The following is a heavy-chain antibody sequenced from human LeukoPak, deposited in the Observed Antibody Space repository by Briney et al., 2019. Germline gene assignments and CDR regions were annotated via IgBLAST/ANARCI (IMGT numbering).Heavy chain of an antibody. Sequence: PGGSLRLSCIASGLVFSNYGMSWVRQAPGKGLEWVSAISGSSGTTYYADSVKGRFTISRDNSKNTLYLQMNSLRAEDAAIYYCARTSSVTPTPTFDSWGQGTLVTVSP. V-gene: IGHV3-23*01. D-gene: IGHD4-17*01. CDR2: ISGSSGTT. J-gene: IGHJ4*02. CDR3: ARTSSVTPTPTFDS. CDR1: GLVFSNYG.